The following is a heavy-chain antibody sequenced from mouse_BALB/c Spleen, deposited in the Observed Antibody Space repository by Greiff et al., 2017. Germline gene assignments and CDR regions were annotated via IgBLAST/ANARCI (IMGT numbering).Heavy chain of an antibody. CDR1: GFTFSSFG. V-gene: IGHV5-17*02. D-gene: IGHD1-1*01. Sequence: DVMLVESGGGLVQPGGSRKLSCAASGFTFSSFGMHWVRQAPEKGLEWVAYISSGSSTIYYADTVKGRFTISRDNPKNTLFLQMTSLRSEDTAMYYCARPNYYGSSYFDYWGQGTTLTVSS. CDR2: ISSGSSTI. CDR3: ARPNYYGSSYFDY. J-gene: IGHJ2*01.